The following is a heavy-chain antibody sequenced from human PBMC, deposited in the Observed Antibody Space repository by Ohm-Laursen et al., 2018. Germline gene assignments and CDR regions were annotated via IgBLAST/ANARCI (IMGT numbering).Heavy chain of an antibody. CDR3: ARSFDTYYFDL. CDR2: IYSSGST. V-gene: IGHV4-4*07. CDR1: GDSISSYY. J-gene: IGHJ4*02. Sequence: SETLSLTCTVSGDSISSYYWSWIRQPAGKGLEWIGRIYSSGSTNYNPSLKSRVTMSVDTSKSQFSLKVNSVTAADTAAYYCARSFDTYYFDLWGQGTLVTVSS.